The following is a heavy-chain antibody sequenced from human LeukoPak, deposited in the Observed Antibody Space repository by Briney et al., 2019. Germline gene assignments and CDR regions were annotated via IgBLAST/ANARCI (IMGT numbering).Heavy chain of an antibody. CDR3: ARDTHYGDYTFDP. Sequence: GASVKVSCKASGYTFTSYAMHWVRQAPGQRLEWMGWINAGNGNTKYSQEFQGRVTITRDTSASTAYMELSSLRSEDMAVYYCARDTHYGDYTFDPWGQGTLVTVSS. CDR2: INAGNGNT. D-gene: IGHD4-17*01. CDR1: GYTFTSYA. J-gene: IGHJ5*02. V-gene: IGHV1-3*03.